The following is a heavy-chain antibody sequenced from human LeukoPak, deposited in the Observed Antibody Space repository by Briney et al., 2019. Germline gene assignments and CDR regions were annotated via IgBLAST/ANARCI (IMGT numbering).Heavy chain of an antibody. Sequence: GRSLRLSCVASGFTFSSYGMHWVRQAPGKGLEWVAVIWYDGSNKYYADSVKGRFTISRDNSKNTLYLQMNSLRAEDTAVYYCARVWFGEADAFGIWGQGTMVAVSS. J-gene: IGHJ3*02. CDR1: GFTFSSYG. CDR3: ARVWFGEADAFGI. V-gene: IGHV3-33*01. D-gene: IGHD3-10*01. CDR2: IWYDGSNK.